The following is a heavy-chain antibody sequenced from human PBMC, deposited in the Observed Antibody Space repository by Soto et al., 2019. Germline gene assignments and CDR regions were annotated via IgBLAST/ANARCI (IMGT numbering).Heavy chain of an antibody. J-gene: IGHJ6*02. CDR1: GGTFSSYA. CDR3: ARSQGSSTSLEIYYYYYYGMDV. D-gene: IGHD2-2*01. V-gene: IGHV1-69*01. Sequence: QVQLVQSGAEVKKPGSSVKVSCKASGGTFSSYAISWVRRAPGQGLEWRGGIIPISGTANYARKFQGRVTITADESTSTAYRELSSLRSEDTAVYYCARSQGSSTSLEIYYYYYYGMDVWGQGTMVTVSS. CDR2: IIPISGTA.